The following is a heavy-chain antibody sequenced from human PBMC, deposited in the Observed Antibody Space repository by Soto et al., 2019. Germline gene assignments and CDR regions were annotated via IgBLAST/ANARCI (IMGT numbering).Heavy chain of an antibody. Sequence: QVHLVLSGDEVKKPGASVKVSCKASGYTFTSYGITWVRQAPGQGLEWMGWISAHNGNTDYAQKLQGRVIVTRDTSTSTAYMELRSLISDDTAVYYCARGRYGDYWGQGALVTVSS. CDR3: ARGRYGDY. CDR1: GYTFTSYG. J-gene: IGHJ4*02. D-gene: IGHD1-1*01. V-gene: IGHV1-18*01. CDR2: ISAHNGNT.